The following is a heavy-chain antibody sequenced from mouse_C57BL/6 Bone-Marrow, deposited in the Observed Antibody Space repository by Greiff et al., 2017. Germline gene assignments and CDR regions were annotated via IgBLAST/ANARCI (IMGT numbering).Heavy chain of an antibody. Sequence: EVQLQQSGAELVRPGASVKLSCTASGFNIKDDYIHWVKQRPEQGLEWIGWIDPEIGDTESASKFQGKATITSETAANTAYLQLSSLTSKDTAGYNCSSFGGDYFDFWGQGTPLAVAS. CDR3: SSFGGDYFDF. J-gene: IGHJ2*01. CDR1: GFNIKDDY. CDR2: IDPEIGDT. V-gene: IGHV14-4*01. D-gene: IGHD1-1*02.